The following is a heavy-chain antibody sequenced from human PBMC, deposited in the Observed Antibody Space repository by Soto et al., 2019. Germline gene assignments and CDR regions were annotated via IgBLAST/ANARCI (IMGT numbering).Heavy chain of an antibody. CDR1: GFTFSSYG. CDR3: AKDRCCSSSWPRGHYYYYYGMDV. Sequence: PVGSLRLSCAASGFTFSSYGMHWVRQAPGKGLEWVAVISYDGSNKYYADSVKGRFTISRDNSKNTLYLQMNSLRAEDTAVYYCAKDRCCSSSWPRGHYYYYYGMDVWGQGTTVTVSS. V-gene: IGHV3-30*18. CDR2: ISYDGSNK. D-gene: IGHD6-13*01. J-gene: IGHJ6*02.